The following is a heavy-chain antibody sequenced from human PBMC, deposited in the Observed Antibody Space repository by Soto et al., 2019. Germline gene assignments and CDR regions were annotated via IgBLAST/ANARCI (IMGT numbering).Heavy chain of an antibody. D-gene: IGHD3-22*01. Sequence: QVQLVQSGAEVKKPGASVKVSCKASGYTFTSYGISWVRQAPGQGLEWMGWISAYNGNTNYAQKLQGRVTMTTDTSTSTAYRELRSLRSDDTAVYYCARSDSSGYYYYYGMDVWGQGTTVTVSS. V-gene: IGHV1-18*01. CDR2: ISAYNGNT. CDR3: ARSDSSGYYYYYGMDV. J-gene: IGHJ6*02. CDR1: GYTFTSYG.